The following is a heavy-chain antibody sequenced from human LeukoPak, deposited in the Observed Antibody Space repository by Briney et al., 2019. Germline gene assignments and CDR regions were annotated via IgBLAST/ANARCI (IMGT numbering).Heavy chain of an antibody. CDR3: ARDPQLRYYYDTSGSYYFDY. V-gene: IGHV3-21*01. J-gene: IGHJ4*02. CDR1: GFTFSDYS. CDR2: ISTSSTYI. Sequence: RTGGSLRLSCAASGFTFSDYSMNWVRQAPGKGLEWVSSISTSSTYIYYADSVKGRFTISRDNAKNSLYLHMNSLRAEDTAVYYCARDPQLRYYYDTSGSYYFDYWGQGTLVTVSS. D-gene: IGHD3-22*01.